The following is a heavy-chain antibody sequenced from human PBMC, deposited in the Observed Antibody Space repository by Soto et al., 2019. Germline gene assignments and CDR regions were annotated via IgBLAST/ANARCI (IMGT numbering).Heavy chain of an antibody. CDR1: GYTFTSYD. J-gene: IGHJ6*02. Sequence: QVQLVQSGAAVKKPGASVKVSCKASGYTFTSYDINWVRQATGQGLEWMGWMNPNSGNTGYAQKFQGRVTMTRNTSISTAYMELSSLRSEDTAVYYCARSAAAGQVYGMDVWGQGTTVTVSS. CDR3: ARSAAAGQVYGMDV. V-gene: IGHV1-8*01. D-gene: IGHD6-13*01. CDR2: MNPNSGNT.